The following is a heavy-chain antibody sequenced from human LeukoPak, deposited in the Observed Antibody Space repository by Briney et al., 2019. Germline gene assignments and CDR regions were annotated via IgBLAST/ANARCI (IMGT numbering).Heavy chain of an antibody. CDR2: IYTSGST. CDR3: ARVWPRGYYMDV. CDR1: GGSISSYY. V-gene: IGHV4-4*07. J-gene: IGHJ6*03. D-gene: IGHD3-10*01. Sequence: SETLSLTCTVAGGSISSYYWSWVRQPAGKGVEWVGRIYTSGSTNYHPSLNSRVTMSVDTSKNQFSLKLSSVTAVDTAVYYCARVWPRGYYMDVWGKGTTVTVSS.